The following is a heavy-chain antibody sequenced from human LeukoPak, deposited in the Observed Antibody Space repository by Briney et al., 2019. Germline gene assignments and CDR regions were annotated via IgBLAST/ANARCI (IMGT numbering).Heavy chain of an antibody. CDR2: ISSSSSYI. CDR1: GFTFSSYS. CDR3: ARSHRIAVAAPIFDY. Sequence: PGGSLRLSCAASGFTFSSYSMNWVRQAPGKGLEWVSSISSSSSYIYYADSVKGRFTISRDNAKISLYLQMNSLRAEDTAVYYCARSHRIAVAAPIFDYWGQGTLVTVSS. V-gene: IGHV3-21*01. D-gene: IGHD6-19*01. J-gene: IGHJ4*02.